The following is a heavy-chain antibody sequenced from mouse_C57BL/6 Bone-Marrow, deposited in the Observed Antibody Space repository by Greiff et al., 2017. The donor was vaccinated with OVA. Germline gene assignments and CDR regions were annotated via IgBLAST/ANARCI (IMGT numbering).Heavy chain of an antibody. D-gene: IGHD2-3*01. CDR2: IWTGGGT. J-gene: IGHJ2*01. CDR3: DRNGIYDSRYYFDY. Sequence: QVQLKESGPGLVAPSQSLSLTCTVSGFSLTSYAISWVRQPPGNGLEWLGVIWTGGGTNYNSALNSRLSISKNNSKSQVILKMNSLQTDDTARYYCDRNGIYDSRYYFDYWGQGTTLTVSS. V-gene: IGHV2-9-1*01. CDR1: GFSLTSYA.